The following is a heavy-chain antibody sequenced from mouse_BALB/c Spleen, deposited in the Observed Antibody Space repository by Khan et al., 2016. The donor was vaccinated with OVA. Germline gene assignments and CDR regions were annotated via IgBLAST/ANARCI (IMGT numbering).Heavy chain of an antibody. CDR1: GYSFTDYN. CDR3: ARTDYYGSSYYFDY. Sequence: VQLQQSGPELVKPGASVKVSCKASGYSFTDYNMFWVKQSHGKSLEWIGYIDPSNGGTSYNQKFKGKATLTVDKSSSTAFMHLSSLASEDSAVFYCARTDYYGSSYYFDYWGQGTTLTVSS. D-gene: IGHD1-1*01. J-gene: IGHJ2*01. V-gene: IGHV1S135*01. CDR2: IDPSNGGT.